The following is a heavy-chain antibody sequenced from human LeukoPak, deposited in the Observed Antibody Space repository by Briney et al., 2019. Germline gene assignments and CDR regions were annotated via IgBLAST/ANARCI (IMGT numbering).Heavy chain of an antibody. CDR2: INPNSGGT. V-gene: IGHV1-2*06. CDR1: GYTFTGYY. CDR3: ARMHGSGTYNWDAFDI. Sequence: ASVKVSCKASGYTFTGYYMHWVRQAPGQGLEWMGRINPNSGGTNYAQKFQGRVTMTRDTSISTAYMELNKLRSDDTAVYYCARMHGSGTYNWDAFDIWGQGTMVTVSS. J-gene: IGHJ3*02. D-gene: IGHD1-26*01.